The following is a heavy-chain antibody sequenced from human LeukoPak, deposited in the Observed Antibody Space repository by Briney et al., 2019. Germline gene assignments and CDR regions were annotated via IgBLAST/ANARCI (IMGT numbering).Heavy chain of an antibody. V-gene: IGHV4-4*09. CDR2: IYSSGSA. Sequence: SETLSLTCTVSGDSISSYYGSWIRQPPRKGLEWIGFIYSSGSANYSPSLKSRVTMSVDMSKNQFSLKLRSVTAADTAVYYCARQGAVDIWGQGTMVIVSS. J-gene: IGHJ3*02. CDR1: GDSISSYY. CDR3: ARQGAVDI.